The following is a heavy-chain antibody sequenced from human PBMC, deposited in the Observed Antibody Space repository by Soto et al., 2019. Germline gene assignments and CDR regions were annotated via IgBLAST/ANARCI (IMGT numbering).Heavy chain of an antibody. J-gene: IGHJ4*02. Sequence: SQTLSRTCAISGNSVSSNSAAWNWVRQSPSRGLEWLGRTYYRSKWNNDYAVSVKRRITINPDTSKNQFSLQLNSVTPEDTAVYYCAREGGASSSWYFVFWCQATLLTL. CDR3: AREGGASSSWYFVF. V-gene: IGHV6-1*01. CDR2: TYYRSKWNN. CDR1: GNSVSSNSAA. D-gene: IGHD6-13*01.